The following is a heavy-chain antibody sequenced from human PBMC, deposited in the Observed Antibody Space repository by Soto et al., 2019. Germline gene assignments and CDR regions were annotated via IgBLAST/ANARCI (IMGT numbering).Heavy chain of an antibody. CDR2: IIPMFSTS. V-gene: IGHV1-69*12. CDR1: GGNFNDYI. D-gene: IGHD5-18*01. Sequence: QVQLVQSGAEVKKPGSSVKVSCKASGGNFNDYIISWVRQAPGQGPEWMGAIIPMFSTSNYAQKFQGRVTITADESTSTAYMELRSLRSEDTAIYFCARDADTAMVTNWFDTWGQGTLVTVSP. CDR3: ARDADTAMVTNWFDT. J-gene: IGHJ5*02.